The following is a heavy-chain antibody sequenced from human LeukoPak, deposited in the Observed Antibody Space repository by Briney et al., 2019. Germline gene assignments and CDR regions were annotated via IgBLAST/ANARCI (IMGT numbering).Heavy chain of an antibody. CDR2: IYYSGGT. V-gene: IGHV4-59*01. J-gene: IGHJ6*03. CDR1: GGSISSYY. D-gene: IGHD5-12*01. CDR3: ARGRGYYYYYYYMDV. Sequence: SETLSLTCTVSGGSISSYYWSWIRQPPGKGLEWIGYIYYSGGTNYNPSLKSRVTISVDTSKNQFSLKLSSVTAADTAVYYCARGRGYYYYYYYMDVWGKGTTVTISS.